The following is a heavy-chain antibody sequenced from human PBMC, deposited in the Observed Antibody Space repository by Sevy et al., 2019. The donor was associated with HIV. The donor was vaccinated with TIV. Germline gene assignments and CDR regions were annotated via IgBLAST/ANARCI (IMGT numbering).Heavy chain of an antibody. V-gene: IGHV4-39*02. D-gene: IGHD4-17*01. J-gene: IGHJ4*02. CDR3: ARDAMITVTTAHFDY. Sequence: SETLSLSCTVSGDSITSRIDSWGWVRQPPGKRLEWIGTINYNGRTYYDPSLRRRVTMSVDTSKNKFSLRLNSVTAGDTAVYYCARDAMITVTTAHFDYWGQGTLVTVSS. CDR1: GDSITSRIDS. CDR2: INYNGRT.